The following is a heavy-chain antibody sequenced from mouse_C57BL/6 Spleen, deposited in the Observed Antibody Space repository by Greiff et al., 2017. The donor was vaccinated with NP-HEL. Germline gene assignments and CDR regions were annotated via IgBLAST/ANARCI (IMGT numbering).Heavy chain of an antibody. CDR2: INYDGSST. Sequence: EVKLMESEGGLVQPGSSMKLSCTASGFTFSDYYMAWVRQVPEKGLEWVANINYDGSSTYYLDSLKSRFIISRDNAKNILYLQMSSLKSEDTATYYCARARLRDYAMDYWGQGTSVTVSS. J-gene: IGHJ4*01. V-gene: IGHV5-16*01. D-gene: IGHD2-2*01. CDR3: ARARLRDYAMDY. CDR1: GFTFSDYY.